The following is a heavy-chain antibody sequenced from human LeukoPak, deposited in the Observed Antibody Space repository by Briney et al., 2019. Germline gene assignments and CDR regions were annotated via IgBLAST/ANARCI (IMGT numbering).Heavy chain of an antibody. Sequence: SETLSLTCGVSGGSINTNTFFWGWIRQPPGKGLEWIGNVFYSGNTLYNPSLKSRVTMSIDTSKNQFSLKLSSVTAADTAVYYCARVDVAAALNYYMDVWGKGTTVTVSS. CDR1: GGSINTNTFF. J-gene: IGHJ6*03. CDR3: ARVDVAAALNYYMDV. D-gene: IGHD6-19*01. CDR2: VFYSGNT. V-gene: IGHV4-39*07.